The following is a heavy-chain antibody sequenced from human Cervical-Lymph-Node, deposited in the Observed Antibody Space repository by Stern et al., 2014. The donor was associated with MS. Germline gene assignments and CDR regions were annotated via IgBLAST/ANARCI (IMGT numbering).Heavy chain of an antibody. CDR2: IYWGDDN. CDR1: GVSLNISGVG. Sequence: QVTLKESGPTLVKPTQTLTLTCTLSGVSLNISGVGVGWIRQPPGKALEWLALIYWGDDNDYSPSMNSSLTIPYDNSNKHDVLEMTNMAPVDTATYYCAHDLGYWGQGTLVTVSS. J-gene: IGHJ4*02. V-gene: IGHV2-5*02. CDR3: AHDLGY.